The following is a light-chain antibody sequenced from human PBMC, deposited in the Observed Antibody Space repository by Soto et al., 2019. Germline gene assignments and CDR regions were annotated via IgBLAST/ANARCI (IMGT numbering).Light chain of an antibody. CDR3: QQYKDWPPRA. V-gene: IGKV3-15*01. Sequence: EIVMTQSPATLSVSPGERAALSCRASQSVNSNLAWYQQKPGQAPRLLIYGASTRATATPARFSGSGSGTEFTLTISSLQSEDVAVYYCQQYKDWPPRAFGQETKVEIK. CDR2: GAS. CDR1: QSVNSN. J-gene: IGKJ1*01.